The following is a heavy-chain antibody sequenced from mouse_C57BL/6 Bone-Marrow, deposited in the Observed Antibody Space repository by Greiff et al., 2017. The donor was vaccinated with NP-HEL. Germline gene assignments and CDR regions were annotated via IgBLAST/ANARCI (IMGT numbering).Heavy chain of an antibody. V-gene: IGHV5-6*01. CDR1: RCTVLIAS. CDR2: ISILGSFT. J-gene: IGHJ4*01. D-gene: IGHD2-3*01. CDR3: ARLGMIYYAMDY. Sequence: EVKVVESGGDLVKPFGVWKIHGAVVRCTVLIASRSFSRPAPSNILEFVSTISILGSFTYYPDSVKGRFTISRDNAKNTLYLQMSSLKSEDTAMYYCARLGMIYYAMDYWGQGTSVTVSS.